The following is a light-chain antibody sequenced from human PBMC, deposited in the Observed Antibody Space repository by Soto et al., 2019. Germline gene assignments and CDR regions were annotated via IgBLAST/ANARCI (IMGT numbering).Light chain of an antibody. Sequence: EIVLTQSLGTLSLPPGERATLSCRASQSVSSSYLAWYQQKPGQAPRLLIYGASSRATGIPDRFSGSGSGTDFTLTISRLEPEDFAVYYCQQYGSSPRTFGQGTKVEIK. CDR1: QSVSSSY. CDR3: QQYGSSPRT. J-gene: IGKJ1*01. CDR2: GAS. V-gene: IGKV3-20*01.